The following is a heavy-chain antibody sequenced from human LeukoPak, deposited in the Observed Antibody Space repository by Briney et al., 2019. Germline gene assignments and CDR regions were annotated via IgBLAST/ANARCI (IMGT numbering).Heavy chain of an antibody. CDR1: GGSFSRYY. D-gene: IGHD2-21*02. V-gene: IGHV4-34*01. CDR3: ARGATISETGYFDF. Sequence: PSETLSLTCAVYGGSFSRYYWSWIRQSPGKGLEWIAEIDHRGDTNYNPSVKSRVTISVDTSKNQFSLKVRSLSAADAAVYYCARGATISETGYFDFWGQGTPVTVSS. J-gene: IGHJ4*03. CDR2: IDHRGDT.